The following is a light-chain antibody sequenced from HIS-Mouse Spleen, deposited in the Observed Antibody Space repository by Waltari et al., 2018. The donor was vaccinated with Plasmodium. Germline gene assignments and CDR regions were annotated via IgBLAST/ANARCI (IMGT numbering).Light chain of an antibody. CDR1: QSVSSN. V-gene: IGKV3-15*01. Sequence: EIVMTQSPATLSVSPGERATRSCRASQSVSSNLAWYQQKPGPAPRLLIYGASTRATGIPARFSGSGSGTEFTLTISSLQSEDFAVYYCQQYNNWSFTFGPGTKVDIK. CDR2: GAS. CDR3: QQYNNWSFT. J-gene: IGKJ3*01.